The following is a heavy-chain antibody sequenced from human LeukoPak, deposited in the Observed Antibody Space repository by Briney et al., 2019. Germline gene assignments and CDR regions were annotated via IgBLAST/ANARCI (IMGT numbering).Heavy chain of an antibody. CDR1: GGSISSYY. J-gene: IGHJ4*02. D-gene: IGHD3-10*01. CDR3: ARDRRNRLLWFGEGVSGTGINYFDY. CDR2: IYTSGST. V-gene: IGHV4-4*07. Sequence: PSETLSLTCTVSGGSISSYYWSWIRQPAGKGLEWIGRIYTSGSTNYNPSLKSRVTMSVDTSKNQFSLKLSSVTAADTAVYYCARDRRNRLLWFGEGVSGTGINYFDYWGQGTLVTVSS.